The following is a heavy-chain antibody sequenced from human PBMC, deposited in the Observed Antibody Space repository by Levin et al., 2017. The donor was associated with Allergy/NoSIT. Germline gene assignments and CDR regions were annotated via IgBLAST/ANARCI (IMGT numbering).Heavy chain of an antibody. J-gene: IGHJ4*02. CDR1: GFTVSSGY. D-gene: IGHD6-19*01. CDR2: IHSGGNT. CDR3: ARGSQWLVRDFDY. Sequence: SCAASGFTVSSGYMSWVRQAPGKGLEWVSLIHSGGNTYYADSLKGRFTISTDSSKNTLYLQMNSLRPDDTAMYYCARGSQWLVRDFDYWGQGTLVTVSS. V-gene: IGHV3-66*01.